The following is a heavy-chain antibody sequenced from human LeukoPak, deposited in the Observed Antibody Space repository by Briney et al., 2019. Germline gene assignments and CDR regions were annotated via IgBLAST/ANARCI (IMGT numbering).Heavy chain of an antibody. CDR1: GFTFSSYS. J-gene: IGHJ3*02. D-gene: IGHD4-17*01. CDR2: ISSSSSYI. CDR3: AKDSRSQYGDYGGGAFDI. V-gene: IGHV3-21*01. Sequence: GGSLRLSCAASGFTFSSYSMNWVRQAPGRGLEWVSSISSSSSYIYYADSVKGRFTISRDNAKNSLYLQMNSLRAEDTAVYYCAKDSRSQYGDYGGGAFDIWGQGTMVTVSS.